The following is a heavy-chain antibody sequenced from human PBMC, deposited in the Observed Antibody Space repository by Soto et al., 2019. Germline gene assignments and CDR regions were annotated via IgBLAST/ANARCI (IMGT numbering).Heavy chain of an antibody. CDR3: ATPYYDLWNAGRRDDAFDI. D-gene: IGHD3-3*01. CDR2: MNPNSGNT. J-gene: IGHJ3*02. V-gene: IGHV1-8*01. CDR1: GYTFTSYD. Sequence: QVQLVQSGAEVKKPGASVKVSCKASGYTFTSYDINWVRQATGQGLEWMGWMNPNSGNTGYAQKFQGRVTMTRNTSSSTAYMELGSLRSEDTAVYYCATPYYDLWNAGRRDDAFDIWGQGTMVTVSS.